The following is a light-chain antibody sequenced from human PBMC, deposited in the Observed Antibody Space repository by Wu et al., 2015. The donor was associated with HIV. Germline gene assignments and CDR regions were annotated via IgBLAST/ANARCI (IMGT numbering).Light chain of an antibody. CDR1: QSISSD. Sequence: DIQMTQSPSSLSASVGDRVTITCRASQSISSDLKWYQQKPGAAPKLLIYAASSLQSGVPSRFSGSGSGTDFTLTISSLQPEDFATYYCQQTSSTPKTFGQGTKVEIK. CDR3: QQTSSTPKT. V-gene: IGKV1-39*01. J-gene: IGKJ1*01. CDR2: AAS.